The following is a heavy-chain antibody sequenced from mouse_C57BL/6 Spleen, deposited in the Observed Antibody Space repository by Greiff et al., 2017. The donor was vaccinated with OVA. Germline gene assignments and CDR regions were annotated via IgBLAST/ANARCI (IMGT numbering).Heavy chain of an antibody. J-gene: IGHJ4*01. CDR3: ARDGSSHYYAMDY. Sequence: EVQGVESGGGLVKPGGSLKLSCAASGFTFSSYAMSWVRQTPEKRLEWVATISDGGSYTYYPDNVKGRFTISRDNAKNNLYLQMSHLKSEDTAMYYCARDGSSHYYAMDYWGQGTSVTVSS. CDR1: GFTFSSYA. D-gene: IGHD1-1*01. V-gene: IGHV5-4*01. CDR2: ISDGGSYT.